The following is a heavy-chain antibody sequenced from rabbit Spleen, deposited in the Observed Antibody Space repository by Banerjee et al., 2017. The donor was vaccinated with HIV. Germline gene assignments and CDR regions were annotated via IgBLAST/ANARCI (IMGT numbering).Heavy chain of an antibody. Sequence: QEQLEESAGGLVQPGGSLTLTCTASGFSISSYYMNWVRQAPGKGLEWIACINIVTGKSVYASWAKGRFTMSRTSSTTVTLQMTSLTAADTATYFCARDLASVVGWNFNLWGPGTLVTVS. CDR2: INIVTGKS. CDR1: GFSISSYYM. CDR3: ARDLASVVGWNFNL. V-gene: IGHV1S45*01. D-gene: IGHD3-1*01. J-gene: IGHJ4*01.